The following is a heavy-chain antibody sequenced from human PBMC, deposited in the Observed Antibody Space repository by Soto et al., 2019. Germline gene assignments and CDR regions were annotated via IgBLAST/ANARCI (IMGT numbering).Heavy chain of an antibody. J-gene: IGHJ5*02. D-gene: IGHD6-13*01. Sequence: PSETLSLTCTVSGGSISSSSYYWGWIRQPPGKGLEWIGSIYYSGSTYYNPSLKSRVTISVDTSKNQFSLKLSSVTAADTAVYYCARLGSLYIAAAGIYWFDPWGQGTLVTVSS. CDR3: ARLGSLYIAAAGIYWFDP. V-gene: IGHV4-39*01. CDR2: IYYSGST. CDR1: GGSISSSSYY.